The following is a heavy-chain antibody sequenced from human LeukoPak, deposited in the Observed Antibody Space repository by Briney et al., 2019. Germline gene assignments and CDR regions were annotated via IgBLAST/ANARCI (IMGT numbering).Heavy chain of an antibody. J-gene: IGHJ5*02. CDR2: INPSGGST. CDR1: GYTFTSYY. CDR3: ARGLYCSSTSCYTYNWFDP. V-gene: IGHV1-46*01. D-gene: IGHD2-2*02. Sequence: ASVTVSFTASGYTFTSYYMHWVRQAPGQGLEWMGIINPSGGSTSYAQKFQGRVTMTRDMSTSTVYMELSSLRSEDTAVYYCARGLYCSSTSCYTYNWFDPWGQGTLVTVSS.